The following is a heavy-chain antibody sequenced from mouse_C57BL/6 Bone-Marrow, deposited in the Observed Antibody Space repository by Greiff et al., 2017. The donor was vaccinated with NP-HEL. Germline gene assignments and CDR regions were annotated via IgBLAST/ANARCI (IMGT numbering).Heavy chain of an antibody. CDR3: ARHPYFYFYGSSAWFAN. CDR2: INPGSGGT. Sequence: QVQLQQSGAELVRPGTSVKVSCKASGYAFTNYLIEWVKQRPGQGLEWIGVINPGSGGTNYNEKFKGKATLTADKASSTAYMQLRSLTSVDSSVYLCARHPYFYFYGSSAWFANWGQGTLVTVSA. CDR1: GYAFTNYL. D-gene: IGHD1-1*01. J-gene: IGHJ3*01. V-gene: IGHV1-54*01.